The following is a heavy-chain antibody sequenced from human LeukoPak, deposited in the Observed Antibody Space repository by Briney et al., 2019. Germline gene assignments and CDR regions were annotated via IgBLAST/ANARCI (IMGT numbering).Heavy chain of an antibody. Sequence: SDTLSLTYTVSGVPICRYYGRWIRQPAGKGLEGIARINKSGSNNSNPSLKCRDHMSVDTSKNQFSLKLSSVTAADTAVYYCARGQIAAAGAYYFDYWGQGTLVTVSS. V-gene: IGHV4-4*07. CDR1: GVPICRYY. CDR2: INKSGSN. J-gene: IGHJ4*02. CDR3: ARGQIAAAGAYYFDY. D-gene: IGHD6-13*01.